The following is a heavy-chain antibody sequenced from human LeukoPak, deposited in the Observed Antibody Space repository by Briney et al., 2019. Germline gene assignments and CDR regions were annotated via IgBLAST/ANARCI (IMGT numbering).Heavy chain of an antibody. CDR1: GGSFSGYH. J-gene: IGHJ4*02. CDR2: INHSGST. V-gene: IGHV4-34*01. Sequence: PSETLSLTCAVYGGSFSGYHWSWIRQPPGKGLEWIGEINHSGSTNYNPSLKSRVTISVDTSKNQFSLKLSSVTAADTAVYYCARGPLSTAPFDYWGQGTLVTVSS. D-gene: IGHD2-21*02. CDR3: ARGPLSTAPFDY.